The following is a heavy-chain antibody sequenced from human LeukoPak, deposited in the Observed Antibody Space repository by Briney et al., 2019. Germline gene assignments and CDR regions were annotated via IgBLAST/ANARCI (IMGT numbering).Heavy chain of an antibody. CDR2: ILSDGSYT. D-gene: IGHD1-26*01. CDR1: GFTLSIHC. CDR3: ARGSGSCFDL. Sequence: GGALRLSRAASGFTLSIHCMHWVRQAPGKGLEWVSRILSDGSYTSYADSVRGRFTISRDNAKNTLNLQMNSLRVEDTAVYYCARGSGSCFDLWGQGTLVTVSS. J-gene: IGHJ5*02. V-gene: IGHV3-74*01.